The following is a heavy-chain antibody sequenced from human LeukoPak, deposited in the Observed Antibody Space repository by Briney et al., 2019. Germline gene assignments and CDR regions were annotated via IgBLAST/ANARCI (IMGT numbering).Heavy chain of an antibody. Sequence: GGSLRLSCAASGFTFSSYGMHWVRQAPGKGLEWVAVISYDGSNKYYADSVKGRFTISRDNSKNTLYLQMNSLRAEDTAVYYCAKYLSIVPEDYFDYWGQGTLVTVSS. V-gene: IGHV3-33*05. D-gene: IGHD2-2*01. CDR2: ISYDGSNK. CDR3: AKYLSIVPEDYFDY. J-gene: IGHJ4*02. CDR1: GFTFSSYG.